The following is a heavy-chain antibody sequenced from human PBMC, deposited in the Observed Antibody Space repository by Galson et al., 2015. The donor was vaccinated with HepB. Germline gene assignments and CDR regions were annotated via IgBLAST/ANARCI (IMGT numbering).Heavy chain of an antibody. D-gene: IGHD6-19*01. CDR1: GFSFSSHG. J-gene: IGHJ6*02. CDR3: AKEFGSGWSYYHGMDV. CDR2: ISYDGNNI. Sequence: SLRLSCAASGFSFSSHGMHWVRQAPGKGLEWVALISYDGNNIFDADSVRGRFTISRDNSRNTLYWEMNSLRAEDTAVYYSAKEFGSGWSYYHGMDVWGQGTTVTVSS. V-gene: IGHV3-30*18.